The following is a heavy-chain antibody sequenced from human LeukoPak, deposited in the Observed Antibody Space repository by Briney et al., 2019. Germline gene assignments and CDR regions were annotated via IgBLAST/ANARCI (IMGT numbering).Heavy chain of an antibody. J-gene: IGHJ5*02. CDR1: GFTFTSSA. CDR3: AREPYYYDSSGYSGGDWFDP. CDR2: IVVGSGNT. D-gene: IGHD3-22*01. Sequence: SVKVSCKASGFTFTSSAMQWVRQARGQRLEWIGWIVVGSGNTNYAQKFQERVTITRDMSTSTAYMELSRQSSDDTAVYYCAREPYYYDSSGYSGGDWFDPWGQGTLVTVSS. V-gene: IGHV1-58*02.